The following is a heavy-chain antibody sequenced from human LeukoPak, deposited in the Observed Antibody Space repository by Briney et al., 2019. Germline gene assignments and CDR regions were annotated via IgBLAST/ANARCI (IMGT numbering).Heavy chain of an antibody. J-gene: IGHJ3*02. CDR1: GYTLTELS. CDR3: ATAETPKYYYDSSGYFI. CDR2: FDPEDGET. V-gene: IGHV1-24*01. D-gene: IGHD3-22*01. Sequence: GASVKVSCKVSGYTLTELSMHWVRQAPGKGLEWMGGFDPEDGETIYAQKFQGRVTMTEDTSTDTAYMELSSPRSEDTAVYYCATAETPKYYYDSSGYFIWGQGTMVTVSS.